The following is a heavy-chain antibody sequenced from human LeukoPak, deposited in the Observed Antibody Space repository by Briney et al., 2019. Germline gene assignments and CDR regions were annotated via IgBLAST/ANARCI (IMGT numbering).Heavy chain of an antibody. V-gene: IGHV4-39*07. CDR2: IYYSGST. J-gene: IGHJ3*02. CDR1: GGSISSSSYY. D-gene: IGHD2/OR15-2a*01. Sequence: PSETLSLTCTVSGGSISSSSYYWGWIRQPPGKGLEWIGSIYYSGSTYYNPSLKSRVTISVDTSKNQFSLKLSSVTAADTAVYYCARPFSRVTEAFDIWGQGTMVTVSS. CDR3: ARPFSRVTEAFDI.